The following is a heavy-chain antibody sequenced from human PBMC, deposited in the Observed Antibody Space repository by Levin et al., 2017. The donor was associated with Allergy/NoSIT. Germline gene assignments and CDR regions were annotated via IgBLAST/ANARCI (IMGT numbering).Heavy chain of an antibody. CDR1: GFAFSDTW. CDR3: SLQYFDY. D-gene: IGHD2-15*01. Sequence: LTCAASGFAFSDTWMNWVRRAPGKGLEWVGRIKSKTDGGATDYAAPVKGRFTISRDDSRNTVYLQMNSLNTEDTAVYYCSLQYFDYWGQGTLVTVSS. V-gene: IGHV3-15*07. J-gene: IGHJ4*02. CDR2: IKSKTDGGAT.